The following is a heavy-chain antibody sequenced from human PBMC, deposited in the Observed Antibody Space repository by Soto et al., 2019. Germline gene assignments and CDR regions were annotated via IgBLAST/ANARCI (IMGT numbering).Heavy chain of an antibody. CDR2: ISAYNGNT. V-gene: IGHV1-18*01. CDR1: GYTYTSYG. J-gene: IGHJ5*02. D-gene: IGHD2-15*01. Sequence: GASVKVSCKASGYTYTSYGISWVRQAPGQGLEWMGWISAYNGNTNYAQKLQGRVTMTTDTSTNTAYMELRSLRSDDTAVYYCARGRHLVVGATPGPGWFDPWGQGTLVTVSS. CDR3: ARGRHLVVGATPGPGWFDP.